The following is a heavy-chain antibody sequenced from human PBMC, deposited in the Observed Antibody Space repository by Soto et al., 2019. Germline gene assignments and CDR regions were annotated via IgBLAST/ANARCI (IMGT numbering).Heavy chain of an antibody. CDR1: GSTFNTYS. V-gene: IGHV1-69*19. Sequence: QVQLVQSGAEMKKTGSSVKVSCQSSGSTFNTYSMNWVRQSPGQGPERIGDISPMFGAANYAPKFQGRVTITADESTGTSYMQFGSLTAEDTALYFCAREVQVHTPAFVYWGQGTLVTVSS. CDR3: AREVQVHTPAFVY. CDR2: ISPMFGAA. J-gene: IGHJ4*02. D-gene: IGHD3-10*01.